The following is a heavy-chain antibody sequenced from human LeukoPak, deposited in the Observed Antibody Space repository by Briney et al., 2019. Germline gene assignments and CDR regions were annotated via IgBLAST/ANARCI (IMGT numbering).Heavy chain of an antibody. CDR2: ITGSSSYI. J-gene: IGHJ4*02. Sequence: GGSLRLSCAASGFTFSTYYMNWVRQAPGKGLEWVSFITGSSSYIYYTDSVKGRFTISRDNAKNSLFLQMNSLRDEDTAVYYCTSGFSSSPYFDYWGQGTLVTVSS. CDR3: TSGFSSSPYFDY. D-gene: IGHD6-6*01. V-gene: IGHV3-21*01. CDR1: GFTFSTYY.